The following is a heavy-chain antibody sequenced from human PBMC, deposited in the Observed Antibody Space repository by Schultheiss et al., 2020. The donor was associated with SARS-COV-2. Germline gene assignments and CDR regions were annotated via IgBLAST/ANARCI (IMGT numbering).Heavy chain of an antibody. Sequence: SETLSLTCAVSGGSISSSSYYWGWIRQPPGKGLEWIGEINQSGSTNYNPSLKSRVTISVDTSKNQFSLKLSSVTAADTAVYYCARDNIVVVPAAMGGDDAFDIWGQGTMVTVSS. CDR3: ARDNIVVVPAAMGGDDAFDI. CDR1: GGSISSSSYY. V-gene: IGHV4-39*07. CDR2: INQSGST. J-gene: IGHJ3*02. D-gene: IGHD2-2*01.